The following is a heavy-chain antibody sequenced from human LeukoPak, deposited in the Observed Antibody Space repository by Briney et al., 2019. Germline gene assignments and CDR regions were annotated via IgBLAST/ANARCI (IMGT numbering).Heavy chain of an antibody. CDR3: ARDRLYYDSSGLLY. Sequence: PGRSLRLSCAASGFTFSSYGMHWVRQAPGKGLEWVAVISYDGRNKYYADSVKGRFTISRDNAKNSLYLQMNSLRAEDTAVYYCARDRLYYDSSGLLYWGQGTLVTVSS. D-gene: IGHD3-22*01. V-gene: IGHV3-30*03. CDR2: ISYDGRNK. CDR1: GFTFSSYG. J-gene: IGHJ4*02.